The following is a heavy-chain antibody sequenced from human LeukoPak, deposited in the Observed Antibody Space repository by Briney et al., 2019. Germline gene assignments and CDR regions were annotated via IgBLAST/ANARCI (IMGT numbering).Heavy chain of an antibody. CDR2: VYSSGRN. CDR3: ARVPNHYSSIDV. CDR1: GASMTIYY. J-gene: IGHJ6*03. V-gene: IGHV4-59*01. Sequence: SETLSLTCNVSGASMTIYYWTWIRQPPGKGLEWIGYVYSSGRNNYNPSLKSRVTISLDTSKNQFSLNLKSVTAADTAVYFCARVPNHYSSIDVWGKGTTVTVSS.